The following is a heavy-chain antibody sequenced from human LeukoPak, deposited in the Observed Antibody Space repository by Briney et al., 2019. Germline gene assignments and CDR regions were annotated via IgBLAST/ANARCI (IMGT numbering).Heavy chain of an antibody. CDR2: MSDDGTVT. Sequence: GGSLRLSCAASGFTFSSYWMHWVRQLPGRGLMWVSSMSDDGTVTTYADSVKGRFIISRDNAKNTLYLQLNSLRGEDTALYFCATAYSGFAYNWFDPWGQGTLVTVSS. D-gene: IGHD5-12*01. V-gene: IGHV3-74*01. CDR3: ATAYSGFAYNWFDP. CDR1: GFTFSSYW. J-gene: IGHJ5*02.